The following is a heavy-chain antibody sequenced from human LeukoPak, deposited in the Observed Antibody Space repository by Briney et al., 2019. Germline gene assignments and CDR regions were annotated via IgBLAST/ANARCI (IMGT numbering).Heavy chain of an antibody. CDR3: STYYFDSSGYLTGFDY. CDR2: VPSGGTT. CDR1: GGSISGSSWF. J-gene: IGHJ4*02. V-gene: IGHV4-39*01. D-gene: IGHD3-22*01. Sequence: PSETLSPTCTVSGGSISGSSWFWGWSRQPPGKGLEWIGSVPSGGTTYYNPSLKSRVTISVGTSKTQFSLKLSTVTAADTAIYYCSTYYFDSSGYLTGFDYWGQGTLVTVSS.